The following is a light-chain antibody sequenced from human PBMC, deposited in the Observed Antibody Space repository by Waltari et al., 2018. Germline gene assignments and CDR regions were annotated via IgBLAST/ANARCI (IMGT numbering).Light chain of an antibody. CDR3: QNHERLPAT. J-gene: IGKJ1*01. CDR1: QSVSKY. V-gene: IGKV3-20*01. Sequence: EVVLTQSPGTLSLSPGDRATLSCRASQSVSKYLAWYQQRPGQAPRLLIYAASTRATGIPDRFRGSGSGTDFSLTISRLEPEDFAVYYCQNHERLPATFGQGTKVEIK. CDR2: AAS.